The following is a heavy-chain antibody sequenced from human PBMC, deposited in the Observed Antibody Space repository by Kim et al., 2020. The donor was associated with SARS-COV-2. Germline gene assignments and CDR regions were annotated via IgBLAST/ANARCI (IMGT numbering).Heavy chain of an antibody. CDR2: ISAYNGNT. V-gene: IGHV1-18*04. Sequence: ASVKVSCKASGYTFTSYGISWVRQAPGQGLEWMGWISAYNGNTNYAQKLQGRVTMTTDTSTSTAYMELRSLRSDDTAVYYCARDPPYVWGSYRHDYWGQGTLVTVSS. J-gene: IGHJ4*02. CDR3: ARDPPYVWGSYRHDY. D-gene: IGHD3-16*02. CDR1: GYTFTSYG.